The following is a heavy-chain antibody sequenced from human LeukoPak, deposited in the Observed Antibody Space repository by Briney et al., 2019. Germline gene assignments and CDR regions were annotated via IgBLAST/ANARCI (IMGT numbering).Heavy chain of an antibody. J-gene: IGHJ4*02. CDR3: AKERATTTTFDY. D-gene: IGHD1-26*01. CDR2: ISGSGGGT. V-gene: IGHV3-23*01. Sequence: PGGSLRLSCAASGFXFSTYAMSWVRQAPGKGLEWVSLISGSGGGTYYANSVKGRFTISRDNSKNTLYLQMDSLRTEDTAVYYCAKERATTTTFDYWGQGTLITVSS. CDR1: GFXFSTYA.